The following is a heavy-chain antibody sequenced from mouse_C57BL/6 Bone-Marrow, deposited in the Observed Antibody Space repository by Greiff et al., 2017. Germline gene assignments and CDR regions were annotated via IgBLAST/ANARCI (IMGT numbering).Heavy chain of an antibody. CDR1: GYTFTSYG. CDR3: ASLYDGYSAWFAY. J-gene: IGHJ3*01. V-gene: IGHV1-81*01. CDR2: IYPRSGNT. Sequence: QVQLQQSGAELARPGASVKLSCKASGYTFTSYGISWVKQRTGQGLEWIGQIYPRSGNTYYNEKFKGKATLTADKSSSTAYMGLRSLTSEDSADYFCASLYDGYSAWFAYWGQGTLVTVSA. D-gene: IGHD2-3*01.